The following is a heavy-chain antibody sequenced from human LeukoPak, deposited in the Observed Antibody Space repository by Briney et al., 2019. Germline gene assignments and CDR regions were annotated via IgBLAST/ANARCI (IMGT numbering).Heavy chain of an antibody. CDR3: ARGGPAGYYYDYYMDV. CDR1: GGSLSSFF. Sequence: SETLSLTRTVSGGSLSSFFWSWIRQTPGKGLEWIGYIYYSGSTKLNPSLTCRVTLPVHKSKPQISLTMSSVTAADAAGYFCARGGPAGYYYDYYMDVWGKGTTVTISS. J-gene: IGHJ6*03. V-gene: IGHV4-59*01. CDR2: IYYSGST.